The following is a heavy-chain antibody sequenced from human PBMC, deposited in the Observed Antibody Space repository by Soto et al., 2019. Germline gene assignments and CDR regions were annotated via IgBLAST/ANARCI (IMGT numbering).Heavy chain of an antibody. J-gene: IGHJ6*03. V-gene: IGHV3-7*01. CDR3: AREGEPAYYYMDV. CDR2: IKQDGSEK. CDR1: GFTFSSYW. Sequence: GGSLRLSCAASGFTFSSYWMSWVRQAPGKGLEWVANIKQDGSEKYYVDSVKGRFTISRDNAKNSLYLQMYSLRAEDTAVYYCAREGEPAYYYMDVWGKGTTVTVSS. D-gene: IGHD1-1*01.